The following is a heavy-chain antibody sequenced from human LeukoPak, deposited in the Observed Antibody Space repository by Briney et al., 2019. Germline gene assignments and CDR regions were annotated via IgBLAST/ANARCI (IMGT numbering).Heavy chain of an antibody. CDR2: IYSRGST. CDR1: GFTVSSNY. Sequence: PGGSLRLSCAASGFTVSSNYMSWVRQAPGKGLEWVSVIYSRGSTYYADSVKGRFTISRDNSKNTLHLQMNSLRAEDTAVYYCARDSNSGWYHDSWGQGTLVTVSS. J-gene: IGHJ4*02. D-gene: IGHD6-19*01. V-gene: IGHV3-53*01. CDR3: ARDSNSGWYHDS.